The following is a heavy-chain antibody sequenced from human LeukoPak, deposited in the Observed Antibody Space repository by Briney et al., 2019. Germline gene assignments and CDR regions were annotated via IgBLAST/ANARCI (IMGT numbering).Heavy chain of an antibody. CDR1: GGSISSGSYY. Sequence: KSSETLSLTCTVSGGSISSGSYYWSWIRQPAGKGLEWIGRIYTSGSTYYNPSLKSRVTISVDTSKNQFSLKLSSVTAADTAVYYCARGLGGDYYDSGVRWGQGTLVTVSS. D-gene: IGHD3-22*01. J-gene: IGHJ4*02. V-gene: IGHV4-61*02. CDR3: ARGLGGDYYDSGVR. CDR2: IYTSGST.